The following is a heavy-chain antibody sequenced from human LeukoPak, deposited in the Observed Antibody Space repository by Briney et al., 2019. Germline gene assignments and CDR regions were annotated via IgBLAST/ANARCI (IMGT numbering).Heavy chain of an antibody. CDR2: IYSGGNT. D-gene: IGHD6-13*01. J-gene: IGHJ3*02. Sequence: TGGSLRLSCAASGFTVSRKYMSWVRQAPGKGLEWVSIIYSGGNTYYADSVKGRFTISRDNSKNTLYLQMNSLRAEDTAVYYCARDTIAATGTVHAFDIWGLGTMVTVSS. V-gene: IGHV3-66*02. CDR1: GFTVSRKY. CDR3: ARDTIAATGTVHAFDI.